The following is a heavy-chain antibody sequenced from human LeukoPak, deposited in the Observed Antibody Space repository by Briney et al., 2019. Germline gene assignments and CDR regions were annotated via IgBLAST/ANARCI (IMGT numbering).Heavy chain of an antibody. CDR2: ISYDGSNV. CDR1: GFTFSAYG. D-gene: IGHD3-3*01. J-gene: IGHJ4*02. V-gene: IGHV3-30*18. CDR3: AKDGVVVNAYYFDY. Sequence: GGSLYLSCAASGFTFSAYGMHWVRQAPGKGLEWVALISYDGSNVFYADSVKGRFTISRDNSKNTVYLHMNSLRLEDRATYFCAKDGVVVNAYYFDYWGQGTLVTVSS.